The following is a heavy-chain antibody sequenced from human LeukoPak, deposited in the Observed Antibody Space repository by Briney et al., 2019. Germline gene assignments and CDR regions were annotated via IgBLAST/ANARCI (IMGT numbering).Heavy chain of an antibody. Sequence: GGSLRLSCAASGFTFSSYGMHWVRQAPGKGLEWVAVIWYDGSNKYYADSVKGRFTISRDNSKNTLHLQMNSLRAEDTAVYYCARSGGWFGGEDLDYWGQGTLVTVSS. CDR2: IWYDGSNK. V-gene: IGHV3-33*01. CDR1: GFTFSSYG. D-gene: IGHD6-19*01. J-gene: IGHJ4*02. CDR3: ARSGGWFGGEDLDY.